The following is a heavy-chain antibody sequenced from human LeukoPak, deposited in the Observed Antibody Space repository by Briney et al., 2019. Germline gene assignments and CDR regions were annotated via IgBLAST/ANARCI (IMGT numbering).Heavy chain of an antibody. CDR2: IYYSGST. CDR3: AREPQWLARAGPPLY. V-gene: IGHV4-39*07. Sequence: SETLSLTCPVSGGSISSSSYYWGWIRQPPGKGLEWIGSIYYSGSTYYNPSLKSRVTISVDTSKNQFSLKLSSLTAADTAVYYCAREPQWLARAGPPLYWGQGTLVTVSS. D-gene: IGHD6-19*01. J-gene: IGHJ4*02. CDR1: GGSISSSSYY.